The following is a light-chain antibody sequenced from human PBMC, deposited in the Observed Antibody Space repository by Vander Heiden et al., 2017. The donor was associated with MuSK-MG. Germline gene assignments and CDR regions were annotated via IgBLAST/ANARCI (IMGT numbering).Light chain of an antibody. CDR3: QQNDNIPLYI. Sequence: DIQMTQSPSSLSASVGDRVTITCRASQTIHTFLNWYQQKPGEAPKALIYDASNLHSGVPSRFSGSGYGTEFTLTISSLEPEDFAPYYCQQNDNIPLYIFGQGTKLKIK. J-gene: IGKJ2*01. V-gene: IGKV1-39*01. CDR2: DAS. CDR1: QTIHTF.